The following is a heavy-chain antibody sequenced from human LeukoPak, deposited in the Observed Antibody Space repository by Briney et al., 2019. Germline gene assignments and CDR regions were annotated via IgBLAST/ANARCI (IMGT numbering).Heavy chain of an antibody. J-gene: IGHJ4*02. V-gene: IGHV3-48*04. CDR1: GFTFSSYA. CDR2: ISSSSSTI. D-gene: IGHD1-26*01. CDR3: ARSRWDAFDY. Sequence: GGSLRLSCAASGFTFSSYAMSWVRQAPGKGLEWVSYISSSSSTIYYADSVKGRFTISRDNAKNSLYLQMNSLRAEDTAVYYCARSRWDAFDYWGQGTLVTVSS.